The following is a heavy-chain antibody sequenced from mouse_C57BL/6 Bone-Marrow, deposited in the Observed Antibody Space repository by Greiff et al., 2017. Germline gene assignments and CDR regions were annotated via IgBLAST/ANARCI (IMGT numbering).Heavy chain of an antibody. CDR1: GYAFTNYF. CDR2: INPGSGGT. V-gene: IGHV1-54*01. Sequence: VQLQESGAELVRPGTSVTVSCKASGYAFTNYFIEWVKQRPGQGLEWIGVINPGSGGTNYNATFKGQATLTAATSSSTADKQLSSLTSEDSAVYFCARGGFAYWGQGTLVTVSA. J-gene: IGHJ3*01. CDR3: ARGGFAY.